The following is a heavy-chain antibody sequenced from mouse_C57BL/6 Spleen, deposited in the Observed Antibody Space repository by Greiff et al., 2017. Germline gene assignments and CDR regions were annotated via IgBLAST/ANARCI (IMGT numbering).Heavy chain of an antibody. CDR2: IHPNSGST. Sequence: VQLQQSGAELVKPGASVKLSCKASGYTFTSYWMHWVKQRPGQGLEWIGMIHPNSGSTNYNEKFKSKDTLTVDKSSSTAYMQLSSLTSEDSAVYYCARGFYGYDGFAYWGQGTLVTVSA. V-gene: IGHV1-64*01. D-gene: IGHD2-2*01. J-gene: IGHJ3*01. CDR3: ARGFYGYDGFAY. CDR1: GYTFTSYW.